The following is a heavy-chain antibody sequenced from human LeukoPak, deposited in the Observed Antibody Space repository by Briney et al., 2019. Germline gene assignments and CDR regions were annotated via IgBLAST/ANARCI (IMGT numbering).Heavy chain of an antibody. CDR3: ARDRGTWNDDGFDY. CDR2: IYISGST. CDR1: GRSISTFY. Sequence: SSETLSLTCTVSGRSISTFYWSWIRQPAGKGLEWIGRIYISGSTNYNPSLKSRVTMSVDTSKNQFSLKLSSVTAADTAVYYCARDRGTWNDDGFDYWGQGTLVTVSS. D-gene: IGHD1-1*01. J-gene: IGHJ4*02. V-gene: IGHV4-4*07.